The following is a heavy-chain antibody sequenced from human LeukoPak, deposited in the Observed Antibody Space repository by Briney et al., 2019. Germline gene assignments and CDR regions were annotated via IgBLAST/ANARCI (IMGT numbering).Heavy chain of an antibody. CDR1: GFTFSSYS. CDR2: ISSSSSYI. Sequence: GGSPRLSCAASGFTFSSYSMNWVRQAPGKGLEWVSSISSSSSYIYYADSVKGRFTISRDNAKNSLYLQMNSLRAEDTAVYYCAKGGTSVTRYVDYWGQGTLVTVSS. D-gene: IGHD4-17*01. V-gene: IGHV3-21*01. J-gene: IGHJ4*02. CDR3: AKGGTSVTRYVDY.